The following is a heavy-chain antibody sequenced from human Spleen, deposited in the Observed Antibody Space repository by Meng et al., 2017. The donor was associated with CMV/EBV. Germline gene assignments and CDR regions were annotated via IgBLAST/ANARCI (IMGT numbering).Heavy chain of an antibody. V-gene: IGHV3-21*01. CDR1: EFTFISYS. CDR3: AICRDGYNYHFDY. J-gene: IGHJ4*02. D-gene: IGHD5-24*01. Sequence: GESLKISCAASEFTFISYSMNWVRQAPGKGLEWVSSISSSSSYIYYADSVKGRFTISRDNAKNSLYLQMNSLRAEDTAVYYCAICRDGYNYHFDYWGQGTLVTVSS. CDR2: ISSSSSYI.